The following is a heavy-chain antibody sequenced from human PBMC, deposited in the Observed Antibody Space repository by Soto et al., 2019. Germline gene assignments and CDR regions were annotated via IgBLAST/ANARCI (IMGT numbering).Heavy chain of an antibody. J-gene: IGHJ6*02. CDR2: ISYDGSNK. Sequence: GGSLRLSCAASGFTFSSYAMHWVRQAPGKGLEWVAVISYDGSNKYYADSVKGRFTISRDNFKNTLYLQMNSLRAEGTAVYYCARSYCSSTSCYGSYYYYGMDVWGQGTTVTVSS. CDR3: ARSYCSSTSCYGSYYYYGMDV. CDR1: GFTFSSYA. V-gene: IGHV3-30-3*01. D-gene: IGHD2-2*01.